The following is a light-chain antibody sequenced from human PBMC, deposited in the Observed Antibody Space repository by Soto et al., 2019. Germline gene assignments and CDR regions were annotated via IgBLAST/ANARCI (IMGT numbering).Light chain of an antibody. CDR1: SGDVGGYNY. Sequence: QSALTQPASVSGSPGQSITISCTGTSGDVGGYNYVSWYQQHPGIAPKLMIYDVSNRPSGISTRFSGSKSGNTASLTISGLQTEDEADYYCSSYTSSSTLAAFGGGTKVTVL. J-gene: IGLJ2*01. V-gene: IGLV2-14*01. CDR3: SSYTSSSTLAA. CDR2: DVS.